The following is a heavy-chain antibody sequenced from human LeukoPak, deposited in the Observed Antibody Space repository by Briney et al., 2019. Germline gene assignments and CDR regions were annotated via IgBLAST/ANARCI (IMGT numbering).Heavy chain of an antibody. CDR3: ARESALRRPN. CDR2: IKRDGSEK. CDR1: GFIFSTYW. Sequence: GGSLRLSCAASGFIFSTYWMSWVRQAPGKGLEWVANIKRDGSEKYYVDSVKGRFTISRDNAKNSLYLQMKSLRAEDTAVYYCARESALRRPNWGQGTLVTVSS. V-gene: IGHV3-7*03. D-gene: IGHD5-12*01. J-gene: IGHJ4*02.